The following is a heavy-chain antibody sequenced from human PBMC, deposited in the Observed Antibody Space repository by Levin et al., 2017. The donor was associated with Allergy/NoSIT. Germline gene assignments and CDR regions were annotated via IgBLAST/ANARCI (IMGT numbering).Heavy chain of an antibody. CDR2: INHSGST. CDR1: GGSFSGYY. J-gene: IGHJ4*02. Sequence: SQTLSLTCAVYGGSFSGYYWSWIRQPPGKGLEWIGEINHSGSTNYNPALKSRVTISVDTSKNQFSLKLSSVTAADTVVYYCATQGDYYGSGSYYNGRTFDYWGQGTLVTVSS. V-gene: IGHV4-34*01. D-gene: IGHD3-10*01. CDR3: ATQGDYYGSGSYYNGRTFDY.